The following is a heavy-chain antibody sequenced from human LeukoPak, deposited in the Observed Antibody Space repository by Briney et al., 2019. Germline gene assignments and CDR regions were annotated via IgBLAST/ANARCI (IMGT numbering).Heavy chain of an antibody. CDR1: GGSISRYY. V-gene: IGHV4-59*01. CDR2: IYYSGST. Sequence: RSETMSLAWTVAGGSISRYYWRWVRQPQGKGLEWIGYIYYSGSTNYNPSLKSRVTISVDTSQNQFSLKLSSVTAADTAVYYCATEDDFVNYWGQGTLVTVSS. D-gene: IGHD3-3*01. CDR3: ATEDDFVNY. J-gene: IGHJ4*02.